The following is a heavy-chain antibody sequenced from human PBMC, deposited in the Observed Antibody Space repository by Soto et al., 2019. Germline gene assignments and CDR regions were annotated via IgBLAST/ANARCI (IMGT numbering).Heavy chain of an antibody. CDR1: GFTVSSNY. D-gene: IGHD6-13*01. CDR3: AREYSSSWTVDHSYYYYGMDV. Sequence: PGGSLRLSCAASGFTVSSNYMSWVRQAPGKGLEWVSVIYSGGSTYYADSVKGRFTISRDNSKNTLYLQMNSLRAEDTAVYYCAREYSSSWTVDHSYYYYGMDVWGQGTTVTVSS. J-gene: IGHJ6*02. CDR2: IYSGGST. V-gene: IGHV3-53*01.